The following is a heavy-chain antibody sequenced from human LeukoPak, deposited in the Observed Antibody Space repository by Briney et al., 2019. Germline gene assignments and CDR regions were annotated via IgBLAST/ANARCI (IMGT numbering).Heavy chain of an antibody. CDR2: IYYSGST. J-gene: IGHJ6*02. D-gene: IGHD4-17*01. Sequence: PSETLSLTCTVSGGSISSYYWSWIRQPPGKGLEWIGYIYYSGSTNYNPSLKSRVTISVDTSKNQFSLKLSSVTAADTAVYYCARFKLGDYGDFTSKNYYYYGMDVWGQGTTVTVSS. CDR3: ARFKLGDYGDFTSKNYYYYGMDV. CDR1: GGSISSYY. V-gene: IGHV4-59*08.